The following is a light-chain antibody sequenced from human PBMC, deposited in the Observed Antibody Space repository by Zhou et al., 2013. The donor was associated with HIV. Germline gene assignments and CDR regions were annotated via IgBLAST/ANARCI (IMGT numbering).Light chain of an antibody. CDR3: QQYFSTPPWT. Sequence: DIHMTQSPSSLSASVGDRVTITCRASQAISNSVVWYQQKPGTALKLLLYAASRMQNGVPSRFSGRGSGAVYTLTISNLQPEDFATYYCQQYFSTPPWTFGQGPRWKSN. CDR2: AAS. J-gene: IGKJ1*01. V-gene: IGKV1-NL1*01. CDR1: QAISNS.